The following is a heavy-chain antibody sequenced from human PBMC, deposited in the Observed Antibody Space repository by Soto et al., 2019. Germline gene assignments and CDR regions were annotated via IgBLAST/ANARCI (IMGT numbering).Heavy chain of an antibody. Sequence: EVQLLESGGGLVQPGGSLRLSCAASGFTFSSYAMSWVRQAPGKGLEWVSAISGSGGSTYYADSVKGRFTISRDNSKNTLYLQMNSLRAEDTAVYYCAKDGGYSGYDFGARYGDYIVGGQGTLVTVSS. D-gene: IGHD5-12*01. CDR3: AKDGGYSGYDFGARYGDYIV. CDR1: GFTFSSYA. V-gene: IGHV3-23*01. J-gene: IGHJ4*02. CDR2: ISGSGGST.